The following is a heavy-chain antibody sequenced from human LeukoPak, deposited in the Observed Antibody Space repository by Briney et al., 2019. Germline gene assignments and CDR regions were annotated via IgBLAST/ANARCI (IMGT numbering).Heavy chain of an antibody. CDR3: ARDGYDTNGYYYALY. CDR2: VWYDGSKK. Sequence: GGSLRLSCVASGFTFSNYGTHWVRQAPGKGLEWVAIVWYDGSKKYYADSVKGRFTISRDNSKNTLYLQMNSLRVEDTAVYYCARDGYDTNGYYYALYWGQGTLVTVSS. D-gene: IGHD3-22*01. J-gene: IGHJ4*02. CDR1: GFTFSNYG. V-gene: IGHV3-33*01.